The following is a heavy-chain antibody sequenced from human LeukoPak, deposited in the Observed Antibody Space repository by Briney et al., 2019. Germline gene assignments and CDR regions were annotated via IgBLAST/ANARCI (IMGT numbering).Heavy chain of an antibody. V-gene: IGHV3-9*01. Sequence: PGGSLRLSCAGSGFIFNNYAMHWVRQPPGKGLEWVSGISWNSGSIDYADSVKGRFTISRDNAKNSLYLQMSSLRAEDTAVYYCARGGRPDYWGQGTLVTVSS. J-gene: IGHJ4*02. D-gene: IGHD3-10*01. CDR3: ARGGRPDY. CDR2: ISWNSGSI. CDR1: GFIFNNYA.